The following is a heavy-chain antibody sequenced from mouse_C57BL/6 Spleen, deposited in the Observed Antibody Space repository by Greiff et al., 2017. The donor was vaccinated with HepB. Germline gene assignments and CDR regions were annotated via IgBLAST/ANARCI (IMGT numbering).Heavy chain of an antibody. J-gene: IGHJ3*01. CDR1: GYTFTSYW. D-gene: IGHD2-3*01. V-gene: IGHV1-7*01. CDR2: INPSSGYT. CDR3: AREGDGYYVLFAY. Sequence: QVQLKESGAELAKPGASVKLSCKASGYTFTSYWMHWVKQRPGQGLEWIGYINPSSGYTKYNQKFKDKATLTADKSSSTAYMQLSSLTYEDSAVYDCAREGDGYYVLFAYWGQGTLVTVSA.